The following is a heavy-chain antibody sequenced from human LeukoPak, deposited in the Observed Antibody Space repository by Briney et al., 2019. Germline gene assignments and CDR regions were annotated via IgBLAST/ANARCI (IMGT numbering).Heavy chain of an antibody. CDR3: ARDLPDYGDYGGWFDP. CDR2: ISAYNGNT. V-gene: IGHV1-18*01. CDR1: GYTFTSYG. Sequence: ASVKVSCKASGYTFTSYGMSWVRQAPGQGLEWMGRISAYNGNTNYAQKLQGRVTMTTDTSTSTAYMELRSLRSDDTAVYYCARDLPDYGDYGGWFDPWGQGTLVTVSS. D-gene: IGHD4-17*01. J-gene: IGHJ5*02.